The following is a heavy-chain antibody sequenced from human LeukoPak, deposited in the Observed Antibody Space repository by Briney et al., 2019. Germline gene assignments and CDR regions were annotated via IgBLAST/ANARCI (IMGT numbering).Heavy chain of an antibody. CDR3: ARGFSH. J-gene: IGHJ4*02. CDR1: GGSFNNYY. CDR2: ISHSGST. Sequence: SETLSLTCAVYGGSFNNYYWSWLRQPPGKGLEWIGEISHSGSTNYNPSLKSRVTVSLDTSKNQFSLKLGSVAAADTAVYYCARGFSHWGQGTLVTVSS. V-gene: IGHV4-34*01.